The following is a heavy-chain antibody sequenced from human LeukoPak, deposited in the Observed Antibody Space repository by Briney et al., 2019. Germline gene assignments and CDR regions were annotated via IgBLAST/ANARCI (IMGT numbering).Heavy chain of an antibody. D-gene: IGHD6-13*01. CDR1: GGSISSGGYS. CDR2: IYHSGST. CDR3: ARGRAAAGLDY. V-gene: IGHV4-30-2*01. J-gene: IGHJ4*02. Sequence: SETLSLTCAVSGGSISSGGYSWSWIRQPPGKGLEWIGYIYHSGSTYYNPSLKSRVTISVDRSKDQFSLKLSSVTAADTAVYYCARGRAAAGLDYWGQGTLVTVSS.